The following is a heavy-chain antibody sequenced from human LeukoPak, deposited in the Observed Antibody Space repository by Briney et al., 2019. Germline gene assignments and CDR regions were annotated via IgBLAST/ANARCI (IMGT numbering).Heavy chain of an antibody. CDR1: GGTFSSYA. Sequence: ASVKVSCKASGGTFSSYAISWVRQAPGQGLEWMGGIIPIFGTASYAQKFQGRVTITTDESTSTAYMELSSLRSEDTAVYYCARDPGGLNYFDYWGQGTLVTVSS. V-gene: IGHV1-69*05. J-gene: IGHJ4*02. CDR3: ARDPGGLNYFDY. D-gene: IGHD3-10*01. CDR2: IIPIFGTA.